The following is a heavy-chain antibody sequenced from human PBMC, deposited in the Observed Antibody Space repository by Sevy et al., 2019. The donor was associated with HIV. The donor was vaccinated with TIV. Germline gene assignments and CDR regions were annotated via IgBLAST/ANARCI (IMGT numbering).Heavy chain of an antibody. CDR1: GGSITSLY. CDR3: GGENAWGRGYS. D-gene: IGHD1-26*01. V-gene: IGHV4-59*08. J-gene: IGHJ4*02. CDR2: VDYTGNT. Sequence: WETLSLTCTVSGGSITSLYWGWIPQPPGKELEWIANVDYTGNTNYNPSLKSRVTISLDTSKNQFSLRLSSVTAADTAIYYCGGENAWGRGYSWGQGTLVTVSS.